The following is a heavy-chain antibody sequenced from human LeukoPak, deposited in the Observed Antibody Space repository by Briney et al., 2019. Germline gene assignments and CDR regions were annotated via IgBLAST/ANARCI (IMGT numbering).Heavy chain of an antibody. CDR3: ARVKVEMATLYYYYGMDV. D-gene: IGHD5-24*01. CDR1: GFTVSSNY. V-gene: IGHV3-53*01. Sequence: AGGSLRLSCAASGFTVSSNYMSWVRQAPGKGLEWVSVIYSGGSTYYADSVKGRFTISRDNSKNTLYLQMNSLRAEDTAVYYCARVKVEMATLYYYYGMDVWGQGTTVTVSS. J-gene: IGHJ6*02. CDR2: IYSGGST.